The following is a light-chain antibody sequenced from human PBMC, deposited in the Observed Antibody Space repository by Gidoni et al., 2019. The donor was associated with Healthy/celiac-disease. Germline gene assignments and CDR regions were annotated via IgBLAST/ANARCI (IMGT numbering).Light chain of an antibody. J-gene: IGLJ1*01. CDR2: DNN. CDR1: SSNIGNNY. Sequence: QSVLTQPPSVSAAPGQKVTISCSGSSSNIGNNYVSWYQQLPGTAPKLLIYDNNKRPSGIPDRLSGSKSGTSATLGITGLQTGDEADYYCGTWDSSLSVFYVFGTGTKVTVL. V-gene: IGLV1-51*01. CDR3: GTWDSSLSVFYV.